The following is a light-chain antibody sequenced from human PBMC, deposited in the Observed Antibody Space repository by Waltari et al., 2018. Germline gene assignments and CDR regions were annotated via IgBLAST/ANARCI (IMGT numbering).Light chain of an antibody. J-gene: IGKJ1*01. V-gene: IGKV2-30*02. CDR2: KVF. CDR3: MQSTQWPLT. Sequence: DVVMTLSPLSLPVTHGQPATISCRSRQSFVHCDGKTYLNWFQQRPGHSPRRLIYKVFNRDSGVPEGFSDSVSGTDLTLKISRVDAEYVGSYYCMQSTQWPLTFGQGTKVEIK. CDR1: QSFVHCDGKTY.